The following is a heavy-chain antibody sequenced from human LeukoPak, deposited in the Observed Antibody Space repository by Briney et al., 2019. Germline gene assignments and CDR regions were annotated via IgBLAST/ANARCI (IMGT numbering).Heavy chain of an antibody. CDR1: GFTFSSSA. Sequence: GGSLRLSCAASGFTFSSSAMGWVRQAPGKGLEWVSSISGSGGSTFYADSVKGRFTISRDNSKNTLWLQVNSLRAEDTALYYCAKARVGTTTRFIDYYYYYMDVWGKGTTVTVSS. D-gene: IGHD1-26*01. J-gene: IGHJ6*03. CDR2: ISGSGGST. V-gene: IGHV3-23*01. CDR3: AKARVGTTTRFIDYYYYYMDV.